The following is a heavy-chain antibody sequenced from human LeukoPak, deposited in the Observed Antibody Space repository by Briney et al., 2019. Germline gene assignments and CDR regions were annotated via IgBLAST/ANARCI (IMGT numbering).Heavy chain of an antibody. Sequence: GGSLRLSCAASGFTFDDYGMSWVRQVPGRGLEWICGINWNSGVTGYADSVKGRFNISRDNAKNSLFLQMNSLRDEDTAFYYCARGDGPTVTADYFQNWGQGTLVTVSS. CDR1: GFTFDDYG. CDR3: ARGDGPTVTADYFQN. D-gene: IGHD4-17*01. CDR2: INWNSGVT. J-gene: IGHJ1*01. V-gene: IGHV3-20*04.